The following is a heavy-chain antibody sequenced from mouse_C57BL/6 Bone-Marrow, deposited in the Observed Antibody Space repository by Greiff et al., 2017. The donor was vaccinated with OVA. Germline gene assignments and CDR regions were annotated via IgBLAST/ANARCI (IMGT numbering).Heavy chain of an antibody. D-gene: IGHD1-1*01. CDR3: ARAGGSSPWYFDV. Sequence: EWVAYISSGSSTIYYADTVKGRFTISRDNAKNTLFLQMTSLRSEDTAMYYCARAGGSSPWYFDVWGTGTTVTVSS. J-gene: IGHJ1*03. CDR2: ISSGSSTI. V-gene: IGHV5-17*01.